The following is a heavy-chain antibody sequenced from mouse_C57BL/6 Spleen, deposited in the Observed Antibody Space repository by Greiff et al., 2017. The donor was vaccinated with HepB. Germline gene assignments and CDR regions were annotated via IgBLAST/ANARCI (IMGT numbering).Heavy chain of an antibody. J-gene: IGHJ4*01. Sequence: VQRVESGPGLVQPSQSLSITCTVSGFSLTSYGVHWVRQSPGKGLEWLGVIWSGGSTDYNAAFISRLSISKDNSKSQVFFKMNSLQADDTAIYYCARNYGSSYRAMDYWGQGTSVTVSS. CDR2: IWSGGST. D-gene: IGHD1-1*01. CDR3: ARNYGSSYRAMDY. V-gene: IGHV2-2*01. CDR1: GFSLTSYG.